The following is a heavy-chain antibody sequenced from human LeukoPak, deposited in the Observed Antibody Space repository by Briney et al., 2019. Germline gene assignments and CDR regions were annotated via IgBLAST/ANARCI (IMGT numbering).Heavy chain of an antibody. CDR2: NYPTGDT. J-gene: IGHJ4*02. Sequence: SETLSLTCSVSGVSVTNYYWSWVRQPAGKRLEWIGRNYPTGDTIYNPSLKSRVTMSVDMSKDHLSLKLTSVTAADAAVYYCARDLTARGSFDYWGQGILVSVSS. CDR3: ARDLTARGSFDY. CDR1: GVSVTNYY. D-gene: IGHD3-16*01. V-gene: IGHV4-4*07.